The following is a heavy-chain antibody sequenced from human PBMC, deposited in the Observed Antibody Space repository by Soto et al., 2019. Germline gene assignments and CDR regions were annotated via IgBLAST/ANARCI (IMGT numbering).Heavy chain of an antibody. CDR2: IYPGDSDT. D-gene: IGHD6-19*01. CDR1: GYSFTSYW. J-gene: IGHJ3*02. CDR3: ARHGLVSGHNDAFDI. V-gene: IGHV5-51*01. Sequence: GESLKISCKGSGYSFTSYWIGWVRQMPGKGLEWMGIIYPGDSDTRYSPSFQGQVTISADKSISTAYLQWSSLKASDTAMYYCARHGLVSGHNDAFDIWGRGTMVTVSS.